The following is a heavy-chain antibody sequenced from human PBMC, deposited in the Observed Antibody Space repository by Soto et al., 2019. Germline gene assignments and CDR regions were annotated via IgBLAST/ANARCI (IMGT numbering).Heavy chain of an antibody. CDR3: ARDRVVRGRRLMDV. CDR2: IYYSGST. Sequence: SETLSLTCTVSGGSISSGGYYWSWIRQHPGKGLEWIGYIYYSGSTYYNPSLKSRVTISVDTSKNQFSLKLSSVTAADTAVYYCARDRVVRGRRLMDVWGQGTTVTVSS. V-gene: IGHV4-31*03. CDR1: GGSISSGGYY. J-gene: IGHJ6*02. D-gene: IGHD3-10*01.